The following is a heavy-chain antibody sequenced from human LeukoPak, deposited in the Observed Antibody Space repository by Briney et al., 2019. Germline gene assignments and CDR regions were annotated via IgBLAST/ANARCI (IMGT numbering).Heavy chain of an antibody. D-gene: IGHD6-19*01. Sequence: ASVKVSCKASGYTFSTYGITWVRQAPGQGLEWMGWISTYNSNTKYEQKFQGRVTMTTDTPTRTVRMELRSLGSDDTAVYYCTRVWLGNGLDIWGQGTMVTVSS. CDR1: GYTFSTYG. V-gene: IGHV1-18*01. CDR2: ISTYNSNT. CDR3: TRVWLGNGLDI. J-gene: IGHJ3*02.